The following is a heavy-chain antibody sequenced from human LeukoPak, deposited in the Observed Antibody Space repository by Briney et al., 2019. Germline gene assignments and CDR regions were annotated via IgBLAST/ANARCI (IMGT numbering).Heavy chain of an antibody. Sequence: GGSLRLSCAASGFTFSSYSMNWVRQAPGKGLEWVSSISSSSSYIYYADSVKGRFTISRDNAKNSLYLQMNSLRAEDTAVYYCARGAYGSGSYYGTYDAFDIWGQGTMVTVSS. V-gene: IGHV3-21*01. CDR3: ARGAYGSGSYYGTYDAFDI. CDR2: ISSSSSYI. J-gene: IGHJ3*02. CDR1: GFTFSSYS. D-gene: IGHD3-10*01.